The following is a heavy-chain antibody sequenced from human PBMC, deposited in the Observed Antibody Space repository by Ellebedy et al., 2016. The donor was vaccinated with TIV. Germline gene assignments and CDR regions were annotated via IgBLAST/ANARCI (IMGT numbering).Heavy chain of an antibody. V-gene: IGHV4-30-4*01. D-gene: IGHD4-23*01. CDR1: GGSISSGDYY. CDR3: ARVSPLGDNGGNPDYYYYYGMDV. CDR2: IYYSGST. J-gene: IGHJ6*02. Sequence: SETLSLXXTVSGGSISSGDYYWSWIRQPPGKGLEWIGYIYYSGSTYYNPSLKSRVTISVDTSKNQFSLKLSSVTAADTAVYYCARVSPLGDNGGNPDYYYYYGMDVWGQGTTVTVSS.